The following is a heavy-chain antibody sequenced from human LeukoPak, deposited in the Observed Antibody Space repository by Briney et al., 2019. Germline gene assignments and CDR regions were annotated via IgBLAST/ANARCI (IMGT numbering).Heavy chain of an antibody. V-gene: IGHV3-7*01. CDR3: ARVGVEARPGVISY. Sequence: GGSLRLSCIASGFAFSSYWMRWVRQATGKGLEWVANIKQDGGEKFYVDSVKGRFTISRDNTKNSLSLQMNSLRAEDTAVYYCARVGVEARPGVISYWGQGTLVTVSS. J-gene: IGHJ4*02. CDR1: GFAFSSYW. CDR2: IKQDGGEK. D-gene: IGHD6-6*01.